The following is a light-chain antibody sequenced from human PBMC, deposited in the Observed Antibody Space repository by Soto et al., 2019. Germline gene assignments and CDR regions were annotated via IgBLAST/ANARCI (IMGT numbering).Light chain of an antibody. Sequence: DIQMTQSPSSLSASVGDRVTITCQASQDISNYLNWYQQKPGKAPKLLIYDASNLETGVPSRFSGSESGTDFTFTISSLQPEDIEPYYCQQYDNLKFTFGPGTKVDIK. J-gene: IGKJ3*01. V-gene: IGKV1-33*01. CDR2: DAS. CDR3: QQYDNLKFT. CDR1: QDISNY.